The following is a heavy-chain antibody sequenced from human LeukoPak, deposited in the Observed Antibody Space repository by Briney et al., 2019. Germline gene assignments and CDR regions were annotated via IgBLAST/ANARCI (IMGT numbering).Heavy chain of an antibody. CDR2: INPNTGAT. V-gene: IGHV1-2*02. D-gene: IGHD2-15*01. J-gene: IGHJ6*03. CDR3: ARGLSGPYYYYYMDV. Sequence: ASVKVSCKASGYTFTDHYLHWVRQAPGQGLEWVGWINPNTGATSYAQKFQGRVTMTRDTSINTAYMELSRLRSDDTAVYYCARGLSGPYYYYYMDVWGKGTSVIVSS. CDR1: GYTFTDHY.